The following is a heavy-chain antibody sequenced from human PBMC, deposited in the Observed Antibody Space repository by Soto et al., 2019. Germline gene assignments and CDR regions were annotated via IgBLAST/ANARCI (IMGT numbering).Heavy chain of an antibody. J-gene: IGHJ4*02. CDR2: ISGSGGST. Sequence: GGSLRLSCSASGFTFSSYAIHWVRQAPGKGLEYVSAISGSGGSTYYADSVKGRFTISRDNSKNTLYLQMNSLRAEDTAVYYCEKGLDHYDSSGYPDYWGQGTLVNVSS. V-gene: IGHV3-64*04. D-gene: IGHD3-22*01. CDR3: EKGLDHYDSSGYPDY. CDR1: GFTFSSYA.